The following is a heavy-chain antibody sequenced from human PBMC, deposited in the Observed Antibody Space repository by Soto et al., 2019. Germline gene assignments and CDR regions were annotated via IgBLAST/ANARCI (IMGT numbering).Heavy chain of an antibody. D-gene: IGHD3-10*01. CDR1: GGTFSSYA. CDR3: ARAPTYYYGSGSYRYDY. V-gene: IGHV1-69*13. J-gene: IGHJ4*02. CDR2: IIPIFGTA. Sequence: SVKVSCKASGGTFSSYAISWVRQAPGQGLEWMGGIIPIFGTANYAQKFQGRVTITADESTSTAYMELSSLRSEDTAVYYCARAPTYYYGSGSYRYDYWGQGTLVTVSS.